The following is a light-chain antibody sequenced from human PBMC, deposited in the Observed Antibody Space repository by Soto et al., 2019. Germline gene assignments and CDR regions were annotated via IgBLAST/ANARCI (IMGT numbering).Light chain of an antibody. CDR3: QQSYSTRWT. Sequence: DIQMTQSPSSLYASVGDRVTITCRASQSISSYLNWYQQKPGKAHKLLIYAASSLQSGVPTRFSGSGSETDFPLTISSLQPEDFATYYCQQSYSTRWTFGQGTKVEIK. J-gene: IGKJ1*01. CDR2: AAS. CDR1: QSISSY. V-gene: IGKV1-39*01.